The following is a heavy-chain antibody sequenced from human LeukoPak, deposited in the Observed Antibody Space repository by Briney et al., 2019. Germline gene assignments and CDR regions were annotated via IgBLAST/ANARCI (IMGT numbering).Heavy chain of an antibody. CDR3: ATYSSLNRREFQY. D-gene: IGHD3-22*01. V-gene: IGHV3-7*01. CDR2: IKTDGSEK. Sequence: GGSLRLSCEGSGFTFSNYWMGWVRQAPGKELQWVANIKTDGSEKYYVDSVKGRFTISRDNAKNPLYLQMNSLRAEDTAVYYCATYSSLNRREFQYWGQGTLLTVSS. J-gene: IGHJ1*01. CDR1: GFTFSNYW.